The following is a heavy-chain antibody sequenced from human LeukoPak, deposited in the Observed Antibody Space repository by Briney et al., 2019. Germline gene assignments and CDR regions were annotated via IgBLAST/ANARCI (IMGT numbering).Heavy chain of an antibody. CDR3: ARGALVSAVAGFDY. CDR2: IYYTGSA. CDR1: GDSITSTTYY. J-gene: IGHJ4*02. V-gene: IGHV4-39*07. Sequence: SETLSLTCGVSGDSITSTTYYWAWIRQSPGKGLEWIGNIYYTGSADYNPSLKSRVTISVDTSKNQFSLKLSSVTAADTAVYYCARGALVSAVAGFDYWGQGTLVTVSS. D-gene: IGHD6-19*01.